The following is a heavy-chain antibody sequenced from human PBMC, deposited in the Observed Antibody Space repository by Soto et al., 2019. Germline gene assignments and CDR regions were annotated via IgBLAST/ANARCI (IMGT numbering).Heavy chain of an antibody. CDR2: INTGNGHT. CDR3: ASRGDDFWSGLDP. CDR1: GYTFTAYG. V-gene: IGHV1-3*04. D-gene: IGHD3-3*01. Sequence: SVKVSCKASGYTFTAYGIHWVRQAPGQRLEWMGWINTGNGHTKYSQKFQGRVTITRDTSARTAYMELNSLRSEDTAVYYCASRGDDFWSGLDPWGQGTLVTVSS. J-gene: IGHJ5*02.